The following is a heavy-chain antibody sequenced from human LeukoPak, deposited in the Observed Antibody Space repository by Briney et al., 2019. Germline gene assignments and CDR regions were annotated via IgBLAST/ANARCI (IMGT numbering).Heavy chain of an antibody. J-gene: IGHJ6*03. D-gene: IGHD2-2*01. CDR1: GYTFTSYG. CDR3: ARDTYCSSTSCFPYYMDV. Sequence: ASVNVSCKASGYTFTSYGITWVRQAPGQGLEWMGWISAYYGNTNYEQKLQDRVTMTTDTSTNTAYMELRSLTSNDTAVYYCARDTYCSSTSCFPYYMDVWGTGTTVTVSS. V-gene: IGHV1-18*01. CDR2: ISAYYGNT.